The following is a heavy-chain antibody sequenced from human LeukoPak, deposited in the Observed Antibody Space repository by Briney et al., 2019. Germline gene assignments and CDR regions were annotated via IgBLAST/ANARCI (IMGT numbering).Heavy chain of an antibody. CDR1: GFTFSSYA. J-gene: IGHJ4*02. CDR2: ISGSGGST. D-gene: IGHD3-3*01. CDR3: ARAEFDFWSGYHFDY. V-gene: IGHV3-23*01. Sequence: GGSLRLSCAASGFTFSSYAMSWVRQAPGKGLEWVSAISGSGGSTYYADSVKGRFTISRDNSKNTLYLQMNSLRAEDTAVYYCARAEFDFWSGYHFDYWGQGTLVTVSS.